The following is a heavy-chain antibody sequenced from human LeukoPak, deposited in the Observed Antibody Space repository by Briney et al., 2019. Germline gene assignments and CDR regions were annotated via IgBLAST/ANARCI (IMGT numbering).Heavy chain of an antibody. D-gene: IGHD2-15*01. Sequence: ASVTVSFKASGYTFTSYDINWVRQATGQGLEWMGWMNPNSGNTGYAQKFQGRVTMTRNTSISTAYMELSSLRSEDTAVYYCARGPRYCSGGSCLIYFDYWGQGTLVTVSS. CDR1: GYTFTSYD. CDR2: MNPNSGNT. CDR3: ARGPRYCSGGSCLIYFDY. V-gene: IGHV1-8*01. J-gene: IGHJ4*02.